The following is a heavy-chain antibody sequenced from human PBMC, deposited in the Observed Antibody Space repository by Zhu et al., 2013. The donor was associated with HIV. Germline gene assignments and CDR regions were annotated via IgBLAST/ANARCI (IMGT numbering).Heavy chain of an antibody. CDR3: ARGSTPISFQH. J-gene: IGHJ1*01. CDR1: GGSISSGGYS. Sequence: QVQLQESGSGLVKPSQTLSLTCAVSGGSISSGGYSWSWIRQPPGKGLEWIGYIYHSGSTYYNPSLKSRVTISVDRSKNQFSLKLSSVAAADTAVYYCARGSTPISFQHWGQGTLVTVSS. D-gene: IGHD2-2*01. CDR2: IYHSGST. V-gene: IGHV4-30-2*01.